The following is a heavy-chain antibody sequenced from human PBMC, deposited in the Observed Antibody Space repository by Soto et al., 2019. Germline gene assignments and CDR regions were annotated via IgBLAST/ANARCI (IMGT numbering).Heavy chain of an antibody. J-gene: IGHJ6*02. CDR3: ARDVTGYYDSSGYLATEGMDV. CDR1: GFTFSSYA. CDR2: ISYDGSNK. Sequence: GGSLRLSCAASGFTFSSYAMHWVRQAPGKGLEWVAVISYDGSNKYYADSVKGRFTISRDNSKNMLYLQMNSLRAEDTAVYYCARDVTGYYDSSGYLATEGMDVWGQGTTVTVSS. V-gene: IGHV3-30-3*01. D-gene: IGHD3-22*01.